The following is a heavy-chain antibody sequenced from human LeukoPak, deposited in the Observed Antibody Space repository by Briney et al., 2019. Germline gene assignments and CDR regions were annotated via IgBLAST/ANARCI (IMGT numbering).Heavy chain of an antibody. Sequence: SETLSLTCAVYGGSFSDYYWSWIHQPPGKGLEWIGKINHGGSTNYNPSLKSRVTISVDTSKNQFSLKLSSVTAADTAVYYCARGPVVVAATPYYDYGMDVWGQGTTVTVSS. CDR2: INHGGST. CDR3: ARGPVVVAATPYYDYGMDV. V-gene: IGHV4-34*01. D-gene: IGHD2-15*01. CDR1: GGSFSDYY. J-gene: IGHJ6*02.